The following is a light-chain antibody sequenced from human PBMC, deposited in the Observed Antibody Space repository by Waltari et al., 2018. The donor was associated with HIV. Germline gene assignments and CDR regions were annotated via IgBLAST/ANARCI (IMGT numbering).Light chain of an antibody. CDR3: QTWDTGIRV. CDR1: SGHSSYA. CDR2: LKSDGSH. V-gene: IGLV4-69*02. Sequence: QVVLTQSPSASASLGASVKPTCTLSSGHSSYAIAWHQQQPEKGPRYLMKLKSDGSHTKGDGIPDRFSGSSSGAERYLTISSLQSEDEADYYCQTWDTGIRVFGFGTKVTVL. J-gene: IGLJ1*01.